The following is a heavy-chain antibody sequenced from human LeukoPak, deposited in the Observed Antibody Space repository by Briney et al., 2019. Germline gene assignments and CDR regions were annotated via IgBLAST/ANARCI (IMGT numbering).Heavy chain of an antibody. J-gene: IGHJ5*02. CDR3: ARGGVLWFGDMNWFDP. D-gene: IGHD3-10*01. Sequence: PPETLSLTCTVSGGSISSGGYYWSWIRQPPGKGLEWIGYIYHSGSTYYNPSLKSRVTISVDTSKNQFSLKLSSVTAADTAVYYCARGGVLWFGDMNWFDPWGQGTLVTVSS. V-gene: IGHV4-30-2*01. CDR1: GGSISSGGYY. CDR2: IYHSGST.